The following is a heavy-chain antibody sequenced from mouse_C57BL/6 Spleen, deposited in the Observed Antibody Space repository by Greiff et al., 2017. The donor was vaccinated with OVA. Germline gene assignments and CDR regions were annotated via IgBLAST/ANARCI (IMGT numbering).Heavy chain of an antibody. CDR3: TRSSITTVVGDAMDY. D-gene: IGHD1-1*01. CDR2: IRNKANNHAT. J-gene: IGHJ4*01. V-gene: IGHV6-6*01. Sequence: EVTLVESGGGLVQPGGSMKLSCAASGFTFSDAWMDWVRQSPEKGLEWVAEIRNKANNHATYYAESVKGRFTISRDDSKSSVYLQMNSLRAEDTGIYYCTRSSITTVVGDAMDYWGQGTSVTVSS. CDR1: GFTFSDAW.